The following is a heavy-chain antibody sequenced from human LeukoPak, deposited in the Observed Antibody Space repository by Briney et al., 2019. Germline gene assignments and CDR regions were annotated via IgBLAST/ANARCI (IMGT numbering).Heavy chain of an antibody. D-gene: IGHD3-10*01. J-gene: IGHJ4*02. CDR2: IYPGDSDT. CDR3: ARHNPGTRITMVRGVIDY. V-gene: IGHV5-51*01. Sequence: GESLKISCKGSGYRFTNYWIGWVRQMPGEGLEWMGIIYPGDSDTRYSPSLQGRVTISAAKSISTAYLQWSSLKASDTAIYYCARHNPGTRITMVRGVIDYWGQGTLVTVSS. CDR1: GYRFTNYW.